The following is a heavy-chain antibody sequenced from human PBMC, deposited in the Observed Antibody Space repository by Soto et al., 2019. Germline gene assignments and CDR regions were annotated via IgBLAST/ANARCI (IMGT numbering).Heavy chain of an antibody. CDR2: IYWDDDK. CDR1: GFALSTSGVG. CDR3: AHRLGAAAGIGY. D-gene: IGHD6-13*01. Sequence: QITLKESGPTLVKPTQTLTLTCTFSGFALSTSGVGVGWIRQPPGKALEWLALIYWDDDKRYSPSLKSRLTITKDTSKNQVVLTMTNMDPVDTATYYCAHRLGAAAGIGYWGQGTLVTVSS. V-gene: IGHV2-5*02. J-gene: IGHJ4*02.